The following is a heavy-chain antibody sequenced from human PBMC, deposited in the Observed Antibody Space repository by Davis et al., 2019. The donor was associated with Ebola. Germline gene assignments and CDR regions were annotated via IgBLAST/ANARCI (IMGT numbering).Heavy chain of an antibody. Sequence: AASVKVSCKASGYTFTSYDINWVRQATGQGLEWMGIINPSGDSTSYAQKLQGRVTMTTDTSTSTAYMELRSLRSDDTAVYYCARRYSGSYLFDYWGQGTLVTVSS. CDR3: ARRYSGSYLFDY. J-gene: IGHJ4*02. V-gene: IGHV1-46*01. CDR1: GYTFTSYD. D-gene: IGHD1-26*01. CDR2: INPSGDST.